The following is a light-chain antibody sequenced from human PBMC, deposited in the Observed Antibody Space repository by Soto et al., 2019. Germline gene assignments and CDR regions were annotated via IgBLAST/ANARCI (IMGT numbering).Light chain of an antibody. Sequence: DIQMTQSPSPRSASLGDRVTITCRSIQSIGNWLAWYQQKPGKAPKLLVYDASTLQSGVASRFSGSGSGTEFTLIISGLQPEDFAVYHCQQRRNWPPRITFGQGRRLENK. CDR1: QSIGNW. J-gene: IGKJ5*01. CDR2: DAS. V-gene: IGKV1-5*01. CDR3: QQRRNWPPRIT.